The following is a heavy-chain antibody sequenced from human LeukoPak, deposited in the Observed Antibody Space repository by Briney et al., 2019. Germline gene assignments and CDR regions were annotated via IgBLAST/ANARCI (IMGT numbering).Heavy chain of an antibody. CDR1: GFTFSDAW. CDR3: TTGPFDYYGSASYLANGMDV. J-gene: IGHJ6*02. Sequence: GGSLRLSCAASGFTFSDAWMSWVRQAPGKGLEWVGRIKSKTDGGTTDYSAPMKGRLTISRDDSKTTLYLQMNSLKTEDTAVYYCTTGPFDYYGSASYLANGMDVWGQGTTVTVSS. V-gene: IGHV3-15*01. D-gene: IGHD3-10*01. CDR2: IKSKTDGGTT.